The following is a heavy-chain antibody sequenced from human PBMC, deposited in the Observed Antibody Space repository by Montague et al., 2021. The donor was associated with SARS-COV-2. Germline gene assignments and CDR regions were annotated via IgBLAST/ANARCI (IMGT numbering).Heavy chain of an antibody. J-gene: IGHJ6*02. V-gene: IGHV4-59*01. CDR1: GGSISTYD. CDR2: IDYSGST. D-gene: IGHD3-9*01. CDR3: ARLPYDNSYGMDV. Sequence: SETLSLTCTVSGGSISTYDWNWIRQFPGKGLEWMGYIDYSGSTXXXPSXQGRVIISVDRSKIQFSLKLNSVTAADTAIYYCARLPYDNSYGMDVWGQGTTVTVSS.